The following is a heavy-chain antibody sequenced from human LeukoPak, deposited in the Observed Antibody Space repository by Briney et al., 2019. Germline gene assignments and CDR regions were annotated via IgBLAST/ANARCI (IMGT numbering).Heavy chain of an antibody. V-gene: IGHV1-46*01. D-gene: IGHD1-26*01. Sequence: ASVKVSCKASGYTFTSYYMHWVRQAPGQGLEWMGIINPSGGSTSYAQKFQGRVTMTRDTSTSTVYMELSSLRSEDTAVYYCARGRRTLVRDTNAGDFFDYWGQGTLVTVSS. CDR3: ARGRRTLVRDTNAGDFFDY. CDR1: GYTFTSYY. J-gene: IGHJ4*02. CDR2: INPSGGST.